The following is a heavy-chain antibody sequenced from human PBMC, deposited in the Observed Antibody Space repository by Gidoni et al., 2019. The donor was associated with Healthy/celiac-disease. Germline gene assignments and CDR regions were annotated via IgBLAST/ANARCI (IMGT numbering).Heavy chain of an antibody. V-gene: IGHV3-9*01. J-gene: IGHJ4*02. D-gene: IGHD6-13*01. Sequence: EVQLVESGGGLVQPGRSLRLSCAASGFTFDDYAIHWVWQAPGKGLGWVSGISWNSGSIGYADSVKGRFTISRDNAKNSLYLQMNSLRAEDTALYYCAKGYSSSWQRPEIDYWGQGTLVTVSS. CDR1: GFTFDDYA. CDR3: AKGYSSSWQRPEIDY. CDR2: ISWNSGSI.